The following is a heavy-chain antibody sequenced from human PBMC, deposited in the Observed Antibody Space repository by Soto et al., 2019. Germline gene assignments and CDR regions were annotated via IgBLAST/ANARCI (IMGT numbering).Heavy chain of an antibody. CDR2: IRSKANSYAT. Sequence: GGSLRLSCAASGFTFSGSAMHWVRQASGKGLEWVGRIRSKANSYATAYAASVKGRFTISRDDSKNTAYLQMNSLKTEDTAVYYCTRVGWKAVADDAFDIWGQGTMGTV. J-gene: IGHJ3*02. CDR1: GFTFSGSA. V-gene: IGHV3-73*01. D-gene: IGHD6-19*01. CDR3: TRVGWKAVADDAFDI.